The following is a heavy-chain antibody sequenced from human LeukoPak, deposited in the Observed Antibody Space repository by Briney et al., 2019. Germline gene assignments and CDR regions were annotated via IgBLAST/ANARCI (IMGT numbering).Heavy chain of an antibody. J-gene: IGHJ4*02. D-gene: IGHD7-27*01. CDR3: ARNWGLDY. CDR2: ISPNGDST. CDR1: GFTFNIHA. Sequence: GRSLRLSCAASGFTFNIHAMTWARQAPGRGLEWVSVISPNGDSTFYADSVKGRFTISRDNSKNMVFLQMDSLGAEDMAVYYCARNWGLDYWGQGTLVTVPS. V-gene: IGHV3-23*01.